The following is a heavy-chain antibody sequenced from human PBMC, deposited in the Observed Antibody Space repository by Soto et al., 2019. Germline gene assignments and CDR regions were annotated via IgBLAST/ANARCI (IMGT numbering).Heavy chain of an antibody. CDR2: IYYSGST. D-gene: IGHD3-22*01. Sequence: PSETLSLTCTVSGGSISSGGYYWSWIRQHPGKGLEWIGYIYYSGSTYYNPSLKSRVTISVDTSKNQFSLKLSSVTAADTAVYYCARFPDDSSGYNYYYYYGMDVWGQGTTVTVSS. J-gene: IGHJ6*02. CDR1: GGSISSGGYY. CDR3: ARFPDDSSGYNYYYYYGMDV. V-gene: IGHV4-31*03.